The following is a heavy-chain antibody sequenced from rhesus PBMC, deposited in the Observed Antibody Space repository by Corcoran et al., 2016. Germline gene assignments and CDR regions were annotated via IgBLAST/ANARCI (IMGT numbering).Heavy chain of an antibody. CDR2: IYGSGSST. J-gene: IGHJ4*01. CDR1: GGSISSSY. D-gene: IGHD6-25*01. CDR3: ARDHGQLGYYFDY. V-gene: IGHV4-169*02. Sequence: QLQLQESGPGLVKPSETLSVTCAVSGGSISSSYWSWIRQAPGQGLEWIGYIYGSGSSTNYNPSLKSRVTLSVDTSKNQLSLKLSSVTTADTAVYYCARDHGQLGYYFDYWGQGVLVTVSS.